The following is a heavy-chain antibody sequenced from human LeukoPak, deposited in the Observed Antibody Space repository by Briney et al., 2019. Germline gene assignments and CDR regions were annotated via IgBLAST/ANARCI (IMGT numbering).Heavy chain of an antibody. V-gene: IGHV1-2*02. Sequence: ASVTVSCKASGYTFTGYYMHWVRQAPGQGLEWMGWINPKSGGTNYAQKFQGRVTMTSDTSITTVYMELSRLRSGDTAVYYCARRVFSGWGYYFDYWGQGTLVTVSS. CDR2: INPKSGGT. J-gene: IGHJ4*02. D-gene: IGHD6-19*01. CDR3: ARRVFSGWGYYFDY. CDR1: GYTFTGYY.